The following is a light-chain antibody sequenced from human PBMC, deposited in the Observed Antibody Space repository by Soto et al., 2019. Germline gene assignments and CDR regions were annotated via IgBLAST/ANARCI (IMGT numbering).Light chain of an antibody. CDR2: ENN. J-gene: IGLJ1*01. CDR3: QSYDSSLSGYV. Sequence: QSVLTQPPSVSEAPGQRVTISCTGSSSNIGAGYEAHWYQQVPGTAPKLLIYENNNRPSGVPDRFSGSKSGTSASLALTGLQAEDEAEYYCQSYDSSLSGYVFGTGTKLTV. CDR1: SSNIGAGYE. V-gene: IGLV1-40*01.